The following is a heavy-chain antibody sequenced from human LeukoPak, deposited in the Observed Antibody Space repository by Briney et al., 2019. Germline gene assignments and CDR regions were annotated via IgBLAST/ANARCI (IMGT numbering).Heavy chain of an antibody. CDR3: ARGRITIQF. CDR1: GGSFSGYY. D-gene: IGHD3-9*01. Sequence: SETLSLTCAVYGGSFSGYYWSWLRQPPGKGLEWIGEINHSGSTNYNPSLKSRVTISLDTSKNQFSLKLTSVTAADTAVYYCARGRITIQFGGQGTLVTVSS. J-gene: IGHJ4*02. V-gene: IGHV4-34*01. CDR2: INHSGST.